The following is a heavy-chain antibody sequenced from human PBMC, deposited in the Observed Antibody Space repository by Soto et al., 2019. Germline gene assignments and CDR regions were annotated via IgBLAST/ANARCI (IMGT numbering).Heavy chain of an antibody. J-gene: IGHJ4*02. CDR2: ISGSGGST. CDR3: ATAPSAYTIFGVVTLDY. CDR1: GFTFSSYA. D-gene: IGHD3-3*01. Sequence: GGSLRLSCAASGFTFSSYAMSWVRQAPGKGLEWVSAISGSGGSTYYADSVKGRFTISRDNSKNTLYLQMNSLRAEDTAVYYCATAPSAYTIFGVVTLDYWGQGTLVTVSS. V-gene: IGHV3-23*01.